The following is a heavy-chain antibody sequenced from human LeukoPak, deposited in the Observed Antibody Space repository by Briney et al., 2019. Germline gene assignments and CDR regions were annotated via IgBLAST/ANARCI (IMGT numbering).Heavy chain of an antibody. Sequence: GGSLRLSCALSGITFSNHGMNWVRQAPGKGLEWVSGISGSGDVKWYADSVKGRFIISRDNAKNSLYLQMHSLRAEDTAVYYCAGRRGYIYGYFDYWGQGTLVTVSS. D-gene: IGHD5-18*01. CDR3: AGRRGYIYGYFDY. CDR1: GITFSNHG. CDR2: ISGSGDVK. J-gene: IGHJ4*02. V-gene: IGHV3-21*01.